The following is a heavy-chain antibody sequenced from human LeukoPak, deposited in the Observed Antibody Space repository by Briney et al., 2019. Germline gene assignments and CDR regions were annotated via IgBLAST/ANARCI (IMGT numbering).Heavy chain of an antibody. V-gene: IGHV5-51*01. Sequence: GESLKISCKGSGYSFTSYWIGWVRQMSGKGLEWMGIINPGDSDTRYSPSIQGQVTISADKSISTAYLQWSSLKASGTAMYYCARLDGTAMVGGFDYWGQGALVTVSS. CDR3: ARLDGTAMVGGFDY. CDR1: GYSFTSYW. J-gene: IGHJ4*02. CDR2: INPGDSDT. D-gene: IGHD5-18*01.